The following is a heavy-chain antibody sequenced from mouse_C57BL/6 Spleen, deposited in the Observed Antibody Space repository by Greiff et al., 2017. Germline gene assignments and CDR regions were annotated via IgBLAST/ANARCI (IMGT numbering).Heavy chain of an antibody. CDR3: ARWRYYFDY. CDR1: GYAFSSSW. J-gene: IGHJ2*01. V-gene: IGHV1-82*01. Sequence: VKLQESGPELVKPGASVKISCKASGYAFSSSWMNWVKQRPGKGLEWIGRIYPGDGDTNYNGKFKGKATLTADKSSSTAYMQLSSLTSEDSAVYFCARWRYYFDYWGQGTTLTVSS. CDR2: IYPGDGDT.